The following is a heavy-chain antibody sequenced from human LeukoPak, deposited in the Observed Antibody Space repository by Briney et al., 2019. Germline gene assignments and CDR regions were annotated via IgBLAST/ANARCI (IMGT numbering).Heavy chain of an antibody. CDR2: ISSSSTYI. V-gene: IGHV3-21*01. CDR3: ARGTTVESDY. J-gene: IGHJ4*02. CDR1: GFTFNNYR. Sequence: GGSLRLSCAASGFTFNNYRMNWVRQAPGKGLEWVSSISSSSTYIYYADSVKGRFTVSRDNAKNSLYLQMNSLRAEDTAVYYCARGTTVESDYWGQGTLVTVS. D-gene: IGHD4-23*01.